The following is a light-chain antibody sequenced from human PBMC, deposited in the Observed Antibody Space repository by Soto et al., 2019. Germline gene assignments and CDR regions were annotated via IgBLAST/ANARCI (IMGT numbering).Light chain of an antibody. CDR2: EAS. J-gene: IGKJ1*01. V-gene: IGKV1-5*03. CDR1: QSISSW. Sequence: DIQMTQSPSTLPASVGDRVTITCRASQSISSWLAWYQQKPGSAPKILIYEASSLESGVSSRFSGTGSGTDFTLTINSLQPVDFATYFCQQYDTYPWTFGQGTKVEIK. CDR3: QQYDTYPWT.